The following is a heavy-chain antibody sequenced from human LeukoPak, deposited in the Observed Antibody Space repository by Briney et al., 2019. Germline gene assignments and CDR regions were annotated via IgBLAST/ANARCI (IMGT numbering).Heavy chain of an antibody. V-gene: IGHV1-18*01. CDR2: ISTYNGNT. Sequence: ASVKVSCKASGYTFTNYGISWVRQAPGQGLEWMGWISTYNGNTHYTQKFQGRVTMTRDMSTSTVYMELSSLRSEDTAVYYCARGGIPQFYYYMDVWGKGTTVTVSS. D-gene: IGHD3-16*01. J-gene: IGHJ6*03. CDR1: GYTFTNYG. CDR3: ARGGIPQFYYYMDV.